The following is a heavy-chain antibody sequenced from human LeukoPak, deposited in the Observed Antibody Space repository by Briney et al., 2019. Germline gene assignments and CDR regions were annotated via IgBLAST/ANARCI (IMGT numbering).Heavy chain of an antibody. CDR1: GFTFSSYA. CDR3: AKQGVGYYDFWSGSDAFDI. J-gene: IGHJ3*02. V-gene: IGHV3-23*01. CDR2: ISGSGGST. D-gene: IGHD3-3*01. Sequence: VGSLGLSCAASGFTFSSYAMGWVRQAPGKGLEWVSAISGSGGSTYYAESVKGRFTISRDNSKNTLYLQMNSLRAEDTAVYYCAKQGVGYYDFWSGSDAFDIWGQGTMATVSS.